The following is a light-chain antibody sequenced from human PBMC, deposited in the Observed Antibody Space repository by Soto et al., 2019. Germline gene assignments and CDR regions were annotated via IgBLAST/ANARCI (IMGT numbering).Light chain of an antibody. Sequence: IVLTQSPGTLPLSPGERATLSSRASQSVRSTYLPWYQQKPGQAPRILIYGVSSRATDIPARFSGGGSGTDFTLIISRLEPEDFAEYYCQQYGSLPTFGQGTRLEIK. CDR1: QSVRSTY. CDR2: GVS. V-gene: IGKV3-20*01. J-gene: IGKJ5*01. CDR3: QQYGSLPT.